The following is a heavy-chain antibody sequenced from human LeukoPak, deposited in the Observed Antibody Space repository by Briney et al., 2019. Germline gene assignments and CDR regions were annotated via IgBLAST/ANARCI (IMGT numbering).Heavy chain of an antibody. CDR3: ARGRGLVVPTAIPVWFDP. D-gene: IGHD2-2*02. J-gene: IGHJ5*02. CDR2: ISAYNGNT. CDR1: GYTFTSDG. Sequence: ASVKVSCKASGYTFTSDGISWVRQAPGQGLEWMGWISAYNGNTNYAQKFQGRVTMTTDTSTSTAYMELRSLRSDDTAIYYCARGRGLVVPTAIPVWFDPWGLGTLVTVSS. V-gene: IGHV1-18*01.